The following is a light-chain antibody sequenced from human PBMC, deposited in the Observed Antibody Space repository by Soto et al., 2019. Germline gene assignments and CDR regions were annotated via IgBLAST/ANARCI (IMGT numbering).Light chain of an antibody. Sequence: EIVLTQSPGTLSLSPGERATLSCRASQSVSGSYLAWYQQKPGQAPRLVIYGASRRATGIPDRFSGSGSGTDFTLTISRLQPEDSAVYYCQHCVRSLWTFGQGTKVDIK. CDR1: QSVSGSY. CDR2: GAS. V-gene: IGKV3-20*01. J-gene: IGKJ1*01. CDR3: QHCVRSLWT.